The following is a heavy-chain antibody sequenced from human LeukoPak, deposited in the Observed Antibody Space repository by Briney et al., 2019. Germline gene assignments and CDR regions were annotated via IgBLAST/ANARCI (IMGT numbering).Heavy chain of an antibody. V-gene: IGHV3-23*01. CDR2: ISGSGAST. Sequence: GGSLRLSCLTSGFTFSTNAMSWVRQAPGKGLEWISGISGSGASTYYADSATGRFTISRDNSRNTLYLQMNSLRGDDTAVYYCAKDVGKWESLHFFDYWGQGTLVTVSS. CDR1: GFTFSTNA. CDR3: AKDVGKWESLHFFDY. J-gene: IGHJ4*02. D-gene: IGHD1-26*01.